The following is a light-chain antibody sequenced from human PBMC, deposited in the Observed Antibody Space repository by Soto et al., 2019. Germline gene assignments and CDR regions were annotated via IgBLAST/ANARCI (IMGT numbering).Light chain of an antibody. J-gene: IGKJ2*01. CDR3: QQYNSWPYT. Sequence: EIVMTQSPVALSVSPGERAALSCRASQSVGRNFAWYQQRPGQAPRVLIYGTSTRATGVPARFSGSGSGTDFTLTISSLQSEDFEVYYCQQYNSWPYTFGQGTRVEIK. CDR1: QSVGRN. CDR2: GTS. V-gene: IGKV3-15*01.